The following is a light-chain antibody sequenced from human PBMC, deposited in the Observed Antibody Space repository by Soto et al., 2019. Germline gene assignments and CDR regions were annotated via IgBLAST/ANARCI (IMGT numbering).Light chain of an antibody. CDR1: QSVSSS. CDR3: QQYGSSGT. V-gene: IGKV3-20*01. Sequence: FVVTQSPDTLSLSPGETATLSCRASQSVSSSVAWYQHKPGQAPRLLIYGASSRATGIPDRFSGSGSGTDFTLTISRLEPEDFAVYYCQQYGSSGTFGQGTKVDIK. J-gene: IGKJ1*01. CDR2: GAS.